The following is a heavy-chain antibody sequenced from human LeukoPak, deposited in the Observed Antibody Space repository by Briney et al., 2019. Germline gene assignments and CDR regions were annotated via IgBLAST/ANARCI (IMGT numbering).Heavy chain of an antibody. CDR2: INHSGST. CDR3: ARSPGIAAAGPRFDP. D-gene: IGHD6-13*01. J-gene: IGHJ5*02. CDR1: GGSFSGYY. V-gene: IGHV4-34*01. Sequence: SETLSLTCAGYGGSFSGYYWSWIRQPPGKGLEWIGEINHSGSTNYNPSLKSRVTISVDTSKNQFSLKLSSVTAADTAVYYCARSPGIAAAGPRFDPWGQGTLVTVSS.